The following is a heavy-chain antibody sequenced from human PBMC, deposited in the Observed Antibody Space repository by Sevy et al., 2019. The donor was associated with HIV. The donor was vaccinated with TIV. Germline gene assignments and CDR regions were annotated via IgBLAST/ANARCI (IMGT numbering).Heavy chain of an antibody. CDR3: AKGQGDYDILTGYYNWWFDP. Sequence: ASVKVSCKASGYTFSSYGLNWVRQAPGQGLEWMGGISAHTGNTNYAPKLQGRVTLTTDTSTSTAYMELRGLGSDDTAVYYCAKGQGDYDILTGYYNWWFDPWGQGTLVTVSS. V-gene: IGHV1-18*01. CDR2: ISAHTGNT. D-gene: IGHD3-9*01. J-gene: IGHJ5*02. CDR1: GYTFSSYG.